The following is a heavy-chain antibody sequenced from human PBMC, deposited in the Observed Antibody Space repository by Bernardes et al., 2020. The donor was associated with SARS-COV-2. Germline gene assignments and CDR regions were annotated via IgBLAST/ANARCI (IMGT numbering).Heavy chain of an antibody. Sequence: GGSLRLSCEASGFTFSIYAMSWVRQAPGKGPEWVSAISSSGASIYYADSVKGRSTISRDNSKNTLFLQMNGLRAEDTAVYYCAKGGPGVTGDAFDVWGHGTMVTVSS. CDR3: AKGGPGVTGDAFDV. CDR1: GFTFSIYA. V-gene: IGHV3-23*01. J-gene: IGHJ3*01. CDR2: ISSSGASI. D-gene: IGHD2-8*01.